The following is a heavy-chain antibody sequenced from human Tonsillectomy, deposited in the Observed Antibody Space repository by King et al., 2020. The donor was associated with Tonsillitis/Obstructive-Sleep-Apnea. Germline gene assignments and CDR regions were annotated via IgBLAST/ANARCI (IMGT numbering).Heavy chain of an antibody. D-gene: IGHD4-11*01. Sequence: QLVQSGAEVKKPGESLKIPCKGSGDSFTSYWIGWVRPMPGKGLEWRGILYPGDSDARYSPSFQGQVPPSPDKSISTAYLQWSSLKASDTAMYYCARRGGDHSNYPNHWGQGTLVTVSS. CDR3: ARRGGDHSNYPNH. V-gene: IGHV5-51*01. J-gene: IGHJ5*02. CDR1: GDSFTSYW. CDR2: LYPGDSDA.